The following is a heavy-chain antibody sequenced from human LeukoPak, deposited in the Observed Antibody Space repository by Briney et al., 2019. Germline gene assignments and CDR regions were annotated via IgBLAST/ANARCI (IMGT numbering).Heavy chain of an antibody. Sequence: SETLSLTCTVSGGSISSSSYYWGWIRQPPGKGLEWIGSIYYSGSTYYNPTLKSRVTISVDTSKNQFSLKLSSVTAADTAVYYCARHPLQYQRSNWFDPWGQGTLVTVSS. D-gene: IGHD2-2*01. V-gene: IGHV4-39*01. CDR1: GGSISSSSYY. J-gene: IGHJ5*02. CDR2: IYYSGST. CDR3: ARHPLQYQRSNWFDP.